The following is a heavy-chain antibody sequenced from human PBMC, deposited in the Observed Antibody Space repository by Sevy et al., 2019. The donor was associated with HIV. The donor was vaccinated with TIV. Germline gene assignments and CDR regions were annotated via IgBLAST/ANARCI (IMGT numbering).Heavy chain of an antibody. CDR3: AKQGGYCSNGVCYRAFDY. J-gene: IGHJ4*02. D-gene: IGHD2-8*01. CDR2: ISHDGSNK. Sequence: GGSLRLSCAASGFTFSSFGMHWVRQAPGKGLEWVAIISHDGSNKIYADSVKGRFTISSDNSKNRLYLQMDSLRADDTVVNYCAKQGGYCSNGVCYRAFDYWGQGTLVTVSS. V-gene: IGHV3-30*18. CDR1: GFTFSSFG.